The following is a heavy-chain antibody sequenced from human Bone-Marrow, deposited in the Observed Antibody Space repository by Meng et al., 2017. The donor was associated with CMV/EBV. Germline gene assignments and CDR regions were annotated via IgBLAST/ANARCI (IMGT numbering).Heavy chain of an antibody. CDR1: GFTFSSYS. CDR3: ARDPHYYYYGMDV. Sequence: GGSLRLSCAASGFTFSSYSMNWVRQAPGKGLEWVSYISSSSSTIYYADSVKGRFTISRDNAKNSLYLQMNSLRAEDTAVYYCARDPHYYYYGMDVWGQGTTVTGSS. V-gene: IGHV3-48*04. J-gene: IGHJ6*02. CDR2: ISSSSSTI.